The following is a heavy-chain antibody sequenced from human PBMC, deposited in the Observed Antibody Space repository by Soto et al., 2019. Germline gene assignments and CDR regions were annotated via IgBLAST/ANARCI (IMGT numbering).Heavy chain of an antibody. J-gene: IGHJ4*02. V-gene: IGHV1-69*12. D-gene: IGHD4-4*01. CDR3: ARRGDYKNFDY. CDR2: IIPIFDTT. Sequence: QVQLMQSGAEVKKPGSSVKVSCKASGGTFNNYGISWVRQAPGRGLEWMGLIIPIFDTTNYAQNFQGRLTITADESTSTTYMDLRGLKSEDTAVYYCARRGDYKNFDYWGQGTLVTVSS. CDR1: GGTFNNYG.